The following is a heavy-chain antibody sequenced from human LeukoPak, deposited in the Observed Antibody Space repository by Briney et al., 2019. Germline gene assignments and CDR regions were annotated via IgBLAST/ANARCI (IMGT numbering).Heavy chain of an antibody. CDR3: TTDRSGSYLGDAFDI. CDR2: IKSKTDGGTT. V-gene: IGHV3-15*01. J-gene: IGHJ3*02. D-gene: IGHD1-26*01. CDR1: GFTFSNAW. Sequence: GGSLRLSCAASGFTFSNAWMSWVRQAPGKGLEWVGRIKSKTDGGTTDYAAPVKGRFTISRDDSKNTLYLQMNSLKTEDTAVYYSTTDRSGSYLGDAFDIWGQGTMVTVSS.